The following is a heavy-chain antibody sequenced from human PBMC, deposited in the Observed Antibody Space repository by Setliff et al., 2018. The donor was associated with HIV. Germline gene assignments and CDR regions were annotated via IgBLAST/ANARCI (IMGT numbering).Heavy chain of an antibody. J-gene: IGHJ2*01. V-gene: IGHV4-31*03. CDR3: ARGKGFPYWYFDL. CDR1: GGSISSGGYY. Sequence: SETLSLTCTVSGGSISSGGYYWSWIRQHPGKGLEWIGYIYYSGSTYYNPSLKSRVTISVDTSKNQFSLKLSSVTAADTAVYYCARGKGFPYWYFDLWGRGTLVTSP. CDR2: IYYSGST. D-gene: IGHD2-21*01.